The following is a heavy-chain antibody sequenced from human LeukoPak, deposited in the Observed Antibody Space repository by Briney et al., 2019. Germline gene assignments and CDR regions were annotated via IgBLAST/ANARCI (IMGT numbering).Heavy chain of an antibody. CDR3: ARGRGYIYGYDY. J-gene: IGHJ4*02. CDR1: GFMFSNYD. V-gene: IGHV3-64*01. CDR2: ISTNGGST. D-gene: IGHD5-18*01. Sequence: QTGGSLRLSCAASGFMFSNYDMHWVRQAPGKGLEYVSHISTNGGSTYYAISVKGRSTISRDNSKNTLYLQMGSLRAEDMAVYYCARGRGYIYGYDYWGQGTLVTVSS.